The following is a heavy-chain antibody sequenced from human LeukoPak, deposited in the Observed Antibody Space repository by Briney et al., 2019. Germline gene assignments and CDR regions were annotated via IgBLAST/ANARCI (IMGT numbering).Heavy chain of an antibody. CDR3: AKDGERSLEWSPPLGY. D-gene: IGHD3-3*01. J-gene: IGHJ4*02. CDR2: MSGSAGST. Sequence: GGSLRLSCAVSGFTISSYAMSWVRQAPGKGLEWVSAMSGSAGSTYYADSVKGRITISRDNSKNMLYLEMNSLRAEDTAVYYCAKDGERSLEWSPPLGYWGQGTLVTVSS. V-gene: IGHV3-23*01. CDR1: GFTISSYA.